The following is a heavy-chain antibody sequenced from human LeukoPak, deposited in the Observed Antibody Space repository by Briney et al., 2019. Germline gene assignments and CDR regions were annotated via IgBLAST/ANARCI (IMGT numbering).Heavy chain of an antibody. CDR2: ISYDGSNK. CDR1: GFTFSSYA. CDR3: ARDQGVAWELLPPFDI. J-gene: IGHJ3*02. D-gene: IGHD1-26*01. Sequence: GGSLRLSCAASGFTFSSYAMHWVRQAPGKGLEWVALISYDGSNKYYADSVKGRFTISRDNSKNTLYLQMNSLRTEDTAVYYCARDQGVAWELLPPFDIWGQGTMVTVSS. V-gene: IGHV3-30*01.